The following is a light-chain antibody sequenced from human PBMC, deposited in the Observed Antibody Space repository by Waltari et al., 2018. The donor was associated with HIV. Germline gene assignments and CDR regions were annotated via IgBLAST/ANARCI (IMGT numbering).Light chain of an antibody. CDR1: SGSVSISYY. CDR2: STN. J-gene: IGLJ2*01. Sequence: QTVVTQEPSFSVSPGGTVTLTCGLSSGSVSISYYPRWYQQTPGQAPRTLIYSTNTRSSGVPDRFSGSILGNKAALTITGAQADDESDYYCVLYMGSGIGVFGGGTKLTVL. V-gene: IGLV8-61*01. CDR3: VLYMGSGIGV.